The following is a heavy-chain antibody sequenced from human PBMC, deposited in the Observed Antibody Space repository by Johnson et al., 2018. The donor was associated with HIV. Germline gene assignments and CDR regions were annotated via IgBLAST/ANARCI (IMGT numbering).Heavy chain of an antibody. V-gene: IGHV3-66*02. CDR1: GFTVSNNY. CDR3: ARPYDSSGGGAFDI. Sequence: EVQLVESGGGLVQPARSLRLSCLASGFTVSNNYMSWVRQAPGKGLARFSVIYRRGTTDYSDSVKGRFTISRDNSKNTLYLQMNSLRAEDTAVYYCARPYDSSGGGAFDIWGQGTMVTVSS. CDR2: IYRRGTT. J-gene: IGHJ3*02. D-gene: IGHD3-22*01.